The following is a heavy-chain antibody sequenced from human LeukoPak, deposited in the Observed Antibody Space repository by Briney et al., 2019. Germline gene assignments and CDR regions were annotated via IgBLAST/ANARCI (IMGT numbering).Heavy chain of an antibody. D-gene: IGHD1-26*01. J-gene: IGHJ4*02. CDR2: ISYDGSNK. CDR1: GFTFSSYG. CDR3: AKSFGELLGALY. Sequence: PGGSLRLSCAASGFTFSSYGMHWVRQAPGKGLEWVAVISYDGSNKYYADSVKGRFTISRDNSKNTLYLQMNSLRAEDTAVYYCAKSFGELLGALYWGQGTLVTASS. V-gene: IGHV3-30*18.